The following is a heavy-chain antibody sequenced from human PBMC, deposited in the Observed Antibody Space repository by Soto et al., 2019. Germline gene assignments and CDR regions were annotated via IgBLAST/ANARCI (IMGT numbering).Heavy chain of an antibody. D-gene: IGHD2-15*01. CDR3: ARPYCSGDSSSNFDY. CDR1: GYTFTSYA. J-gene: IGHJ4*02. Sequence: ASVKVSCKASGYTFTSYAMHWVRQAPGQRLEWMGWINAGNGNTKYSQKFQGRVTITRDTSASTAYMELSSLRSEDTAVYYCARPYCSGDSSSNFDYCGRGTLVSVSS. CDR2: INAGNGNT. V-gene: IGHV1-3*01.